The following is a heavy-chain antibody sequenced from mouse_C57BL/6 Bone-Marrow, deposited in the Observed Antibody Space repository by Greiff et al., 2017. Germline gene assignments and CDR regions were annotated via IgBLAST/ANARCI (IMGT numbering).Heavy chain of an antibody. Sequence: VQLQQPGAELVKPGASVKLSCKASGYTFPSYWMQWVKQRPGQGLEWIGEIDPSDSSTTYNQKFKGKATLTVDTSSRTAYMQLSRLPSEDSAVYYCGREACHYAMDYWGQGTSVTVSS. CDR1: GYTFPSYW. CDR2: IDPSDSST. CDR3: GREACHYAMDY. J-gene: IGHJ4*01. V-gene: IGHV1-50*01.